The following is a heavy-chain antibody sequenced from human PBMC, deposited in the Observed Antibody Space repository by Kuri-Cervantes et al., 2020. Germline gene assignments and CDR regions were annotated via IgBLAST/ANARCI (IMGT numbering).Heavy chain of an antibody. D-gene: IGHD3-22*01. CDR2: IYHSGST. CDR3: ARGYYDSSGYTFDY. Sequence: GSLRLSCAVSGGSISSSNWWSWVRQPPGKGLEWIGEIYHSGSTNYNPSLKSRVTISVDTSKNQFSLKLSSVTAADTAVYYCARGYYDSSGYTFDYWGQGTLVTVSS. J-gene: IGHJ4*02. CDR1: GGSISSSNW. V-gene: IGHV4-4*02.